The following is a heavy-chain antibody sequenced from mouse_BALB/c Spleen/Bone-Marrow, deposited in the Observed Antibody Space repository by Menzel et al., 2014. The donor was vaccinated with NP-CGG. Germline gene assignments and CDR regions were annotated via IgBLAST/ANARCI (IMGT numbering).Heavy chain of an antibody. J-gene: IGHJ2*01. CDR1: GYTFTSSW. D-gene: IGHD2-14*01. V-gene: IGHV1S130*01. CDR2: IHPSSGNT. Sequence: QVQLKESGSVLVRPGTSVKLSCKASGYTFTSSWIHWARQRPGQGLEWIGEIHPSSGNTNYSEKFKGKATLTIDTSSSTAYVDLSSLTSEDSAVYYCARHHRYAYYFDYWGQGTTLTVSS. CDR3: ARHHRYAYYFDY.